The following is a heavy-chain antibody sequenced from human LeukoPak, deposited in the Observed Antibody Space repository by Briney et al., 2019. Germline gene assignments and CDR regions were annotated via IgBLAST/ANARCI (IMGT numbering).Heavy chain of an antibody. CDR1: GFTFRSYA. J-gene: IGHJ6*04. Sequence: GGSLRLSRAASGFTFRSYAMSWVRQAPGKGLEWVSVISGSGGSTYYADSVKGRFTISRDNSKNTLYLQMNSLRAEDTAVYYCAKGLYSGSYDGFDSWGKGTTVTVSS. V-gene: IGHV3-23*01. D-gene: IGHD1-26*01. CDR3: AKGLYSGSYDGFDS. CDR2: ISGSGGST.